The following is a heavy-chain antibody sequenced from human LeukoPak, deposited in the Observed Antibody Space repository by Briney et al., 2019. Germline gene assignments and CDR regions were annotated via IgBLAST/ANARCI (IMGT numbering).Heavy chain of an antibody. CDR2: ISPGGGPT. V-gene: IGHV3-23*01. CDR3: AKDGAWLRFDD. Sequence: GGSLRLSCAASGFSFSSYGMSWVRQAPGKGLEWVSGISPGGGPTYYADSVKGRFTISRDDSKNTVYLQMKNLRAEDTAVYYCAKDGAWLRFDDWGQGILVTVSS. J-gene: IGHJ4*02. CDR1: GFSFSSYG. D-gene: IGHD5-12*01.